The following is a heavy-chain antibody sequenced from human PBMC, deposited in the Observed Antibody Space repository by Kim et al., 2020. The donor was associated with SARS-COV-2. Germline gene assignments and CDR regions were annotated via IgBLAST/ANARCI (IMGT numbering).Heavy chain of an antibody. CDR1: GFTFSSYA. D-gene: IGHD6-6*01. J-gene: IGHJ2*01. CDR3: ARDGYSSSSGYFDL. V-gene: IGHV3-30-3*01. Sequence: GGSLRLSCAASGFTFSSYAMHWVRQAPGKGLEWVAVITYDGTNKYYADSVKGRFTISRDNSKNTLYLQTNSLRAEDTALYYCARDGYSSSSGYFDLWGRGTLVTVSS. CDR2: ITYDGTNK.